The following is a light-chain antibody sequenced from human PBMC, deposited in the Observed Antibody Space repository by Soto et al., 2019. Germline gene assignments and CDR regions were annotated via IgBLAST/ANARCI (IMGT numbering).Light chain of an antibody. J-gene: IGKJ4*01. Sequence: EIVMTQSPDSLAVSLGERATINCKSSQTVLYSSNNKNYLAWYRQKPGQPPKLLIYWASTRQSGVPDRFSGSGSGTDFTLTISSLQTEDVAVYYCQQYYSTPLTFGGGTKVELK. V-gene: IGKV4-1*01. CDR2: WAS. CDR3: QQYYSTPLT. CDR1: QTVLYSSNNKNY.